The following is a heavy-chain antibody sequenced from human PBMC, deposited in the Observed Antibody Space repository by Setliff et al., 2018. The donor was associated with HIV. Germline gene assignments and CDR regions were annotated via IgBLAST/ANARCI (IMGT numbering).Heavy chain of an antibody. CDR1: GFTFSNYA. J-gene: IGHJ6*02. CDR3: ARVPEVIAARPIYYYGMDV. Sequence: PGGSLRLSCAASGFTFSNYAMHWVRQAPGKGLEWVAVISYDGSNKYYADSVKGRFTISRDNSKNTLYLQMNGLRVEDTAVYYCARVPEVIAARPIYYYGMDVWGQGTTVTVSS. CDR2: ISYDGSNK. V-gene: IGHV3-30-3*01. D-gene: IGHD6-6*01.